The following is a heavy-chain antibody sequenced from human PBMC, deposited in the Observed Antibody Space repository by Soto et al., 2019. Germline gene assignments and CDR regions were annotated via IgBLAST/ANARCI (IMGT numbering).Heavy chain of an antibody. V-gene: IGHV1-18*01. CDR3: SRGTSIPASGDY. J-gene: IGHJ4*01. CDR1: GYTFTNYG. CDR2: VSAYNGER. Sequence: QVQLVQSGAEVKKPGASVKVSCKASGYTFTNYGINWVRQATGQGLEWLGWVSAYNGERRYAQRVQARVIMTPDPSTTTAYMELRSLRSDDTAVYYCSRGTSIPASGDYWGQGTLVTVPS. D-gene: IGHD6-6*01.